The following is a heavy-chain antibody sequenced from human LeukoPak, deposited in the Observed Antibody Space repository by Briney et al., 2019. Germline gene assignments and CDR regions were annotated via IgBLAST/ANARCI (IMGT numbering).Heavy chain of an antibody. J-gene: IGHJ4*02. V-gene: IGHV3-74*01. Sequence: GGSLRLSCAVSGFTFGGRLMHWVRQAPGKGLVWVALIKDDGSTTNYADSVKGRFTASRDDAKNTVYLQMSSLRAEDTAVYYCHPLAFVTNWVQGTLVTVSS. D-gene: IGHD2-8*01. CDR1: GFTFGGRL. CDR2: IKDDGSTT. CDR3: HPLAFVTN.